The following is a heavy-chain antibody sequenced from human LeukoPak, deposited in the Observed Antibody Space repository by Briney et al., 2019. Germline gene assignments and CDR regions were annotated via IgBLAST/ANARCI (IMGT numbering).Heavy chain of an antibody. CDR1: GYTFTSYG. CDR2: INTNTGNP. V-gene: IGHV7-4-1*02. CDR3: AEQTIFGVVTIPLGAFDI. Sequence: GASVKVSCTASGYTFTSYGISWVRQAPGQGLEWMGWINTNTGNPTYAQGFTGRFVFSLDTSVSTAYLQINSLKAEDTAVYYCAEQTIFGVVTIPLGAFDIWGQGTMVTVSS. D-gene: IGHD3-3*01. J-gene: IGHJ3*02.